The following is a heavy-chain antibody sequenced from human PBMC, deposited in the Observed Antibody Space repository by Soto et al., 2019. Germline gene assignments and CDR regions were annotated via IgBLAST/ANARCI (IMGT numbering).Heavy chain of an antibody. CDR1: GYTFTGYY. V-gene: IGHV1-2*04. D-gene: IGHD6-6*01. J-gene: IGHJ6*02. CDR2: INPNSGGT. Sequence: ASVKVSCKASGYTFTGYYMHWVRQAPGQGLEWMGWINPNSGGTNYAQKFQGWVTMTRDTSISTAYMELSRLRSDDTAVYYCARAKEYSSSPPHYYYYYGMDVWGQGTTVTVS. CDR3: ARAKEYSSSPPHYYYYYGMDV.